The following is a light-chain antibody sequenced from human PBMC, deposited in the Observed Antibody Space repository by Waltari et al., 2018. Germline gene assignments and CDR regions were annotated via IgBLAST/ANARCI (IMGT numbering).Light chain of an antibody. V-gene: IGKV4-1*01. CDR3: QQYYSTPLT. J-gene: IGKJ4*01. CDR2: WAS. Sequence: DIVMTQSPDSLAVSLGERATINCKSRQRVLYRSHNKDSLAWYQQKPGQPPTLLIYWASTRESGVPDRFSGSGSGTDFTLTISSLQAEDVAVYYCQQYYSTPLTFGGGTKVEIK. CDR1: QRVLYRSHNKDS.